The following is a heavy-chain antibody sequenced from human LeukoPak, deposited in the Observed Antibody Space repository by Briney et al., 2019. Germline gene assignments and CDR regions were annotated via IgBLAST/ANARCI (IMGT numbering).Heavy chain of an antibody. CDR1: GGTFSSYA. CDR2: IIPIFGTA. D-gene: IGHD3-22*01. CDR3: AAGTYDSSGFTDY. Sequence: SVKVSCKASGGTFSSYAISWVRQAPGQGLEWMGGIIPIFGTANYAQKFQGRVTITADESTSTAYMELSSLRSEDTAVYYCAAGTYDSSGFTDYWGQGTLVTVSS. J-gene: IGHJ4*02. V-gene: IGHV1-69*01.